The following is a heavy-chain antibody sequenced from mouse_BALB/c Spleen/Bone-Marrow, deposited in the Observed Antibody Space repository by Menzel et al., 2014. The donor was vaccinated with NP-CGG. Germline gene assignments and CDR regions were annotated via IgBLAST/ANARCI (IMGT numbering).Heavy chain of an antibody. Sequence: EVKLQESGGDLVKPGGSLKLSSAASGFTFSNYAMSWVRQTPEKRLKWVASISSAGSTYYPDSVRGRFTISRDSARNILLLQMSQSRSEDSANDYCVRWTTQPLMEYWGQGTPVTVSS. J-gene: IGHJ4*01. CDR1: GFTFSNYA. CDR3: VRWTTQPLMEY. V-gene: IGHV5-6-5*01. CDR2: ISSAGST. D-gene: IGHD5-5*01.